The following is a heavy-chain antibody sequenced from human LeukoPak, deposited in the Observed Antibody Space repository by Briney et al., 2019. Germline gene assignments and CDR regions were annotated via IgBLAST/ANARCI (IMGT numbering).Heavy chain of an antibody. J-gene: IGHJ4*02. Sequence: GESLRLSCAGSGFSFSSSAMSWVRQTPGPGMGWVSSISGYGATTYYSDSGKGRFTISRDNSRNTLSLQMSSLRVEHTAVYYCAKELRRVDTEMVRTYYFENWGQGTLFTVSS. CDR2: ISGYGATT. V-gene: IGHV3-23*01. CDR3: AKELRRVDTEMVRTYYFEN. CDR1: GFSFSSSA. D-gene: IGHD5-18*01.